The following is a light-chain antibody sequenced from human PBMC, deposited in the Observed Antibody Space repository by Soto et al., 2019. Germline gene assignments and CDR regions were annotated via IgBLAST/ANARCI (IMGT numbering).Light chain of an antibody. J-gene: IGLJ1*01. CDR2: HVS. CDR3: SSYTISSTFV. V-gene: IGLV2-14*01. CDR1: SSDIGGYTY. Sequence: QSVLTQPASVSGCPGQSITISCTGSSSDIGGYTYVSWYQQHPDKAPKLIIYHVSNRPSGISSRFSGSKSGNTASLTISGLQAEDEADYYCSSYTISSTFVFGTGTKVTVL.